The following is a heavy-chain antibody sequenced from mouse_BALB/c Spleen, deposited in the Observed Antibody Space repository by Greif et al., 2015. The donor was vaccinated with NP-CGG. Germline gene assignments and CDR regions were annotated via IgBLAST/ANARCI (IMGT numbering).Heavy chain of an antibody. V-gene: IGHV14-3*02. CDR2: IDPANGNT. CDR3: ARSEYYYGSGYAMDY. J-gene: IGHJ4*01. Sequence: EVQVVESGAELVKPGASVKLSCTASGFNIKDTYMHWVKQRPEQGLEWIGRIDPANGNTKYDPKFQGKATITADTSSNTAYLQLSSLTSEDTAVYYCARSEYYYGSGYAMDYWGQGTSVTVSS. CDR1: GFNIKDTY. D-gene: IGHD1-1*01.